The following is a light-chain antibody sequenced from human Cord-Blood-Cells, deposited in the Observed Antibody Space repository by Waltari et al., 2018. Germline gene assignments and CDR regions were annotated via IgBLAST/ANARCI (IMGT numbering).Light chain of an antibody. V-gene: IGLV1-40*01. CDR3: QSYDSSRSGWV. J-gene: IGLJ3*02. CDR2: GNS. CDR1: SSNIGAGYD. Sequence: QSMLTQPPSVSGAPGQRVTISCTGSSSNIGAGYDVHWYQQLPGTAPKLLIYGNSNRPTGVPDRFAGSKSGTSASLAITGLQAEDEADYCCQSYDSSRSGWVFGGGTKLTVL.